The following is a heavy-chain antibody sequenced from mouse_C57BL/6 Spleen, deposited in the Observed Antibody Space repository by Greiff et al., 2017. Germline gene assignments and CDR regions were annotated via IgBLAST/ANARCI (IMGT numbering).Heavy chain of an antibody. V-gene: IGHV5-4*01. CDR1: GFTFSSYA. D-gene: IGHD3-3*01. Sequence: EVQLVESGGGLVKPGGSLKLSCAASGFTFSSYAMSWVRQTPEKRLEWVATISDGGSYTYYPDNVKGRFTISRDNAKNNLYLQMSHLKSEDTAMYYCARGPRDYYAMDYWGQGTSVTVSS. CDR2: ISDGGSYT. J-gene: IGHJ4*01. CDR3: ARGPRDYYAMDY.